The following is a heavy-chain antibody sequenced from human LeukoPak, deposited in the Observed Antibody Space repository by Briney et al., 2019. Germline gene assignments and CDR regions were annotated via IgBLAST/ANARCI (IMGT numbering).Heavy chain of an antibody. CDR2: ISYDGSNK. Sequence: GGSLRLSCAASGFTFSSYAMHWVRQAPGKGLEWLAVISYDGSNKYYADSVKGRFTISRDNSKNTLYLQMNSLRAEDTAVYYCARDRERWLQLPFDYWGQGTLVTVSS. CDR3: ARDRERWLQLPFDY. V-gene: IGHV3-30-3*01. D-gene: IGHD5-24*01. CDR1: GFTFSSYA. J-gene: IGHJ4*02.